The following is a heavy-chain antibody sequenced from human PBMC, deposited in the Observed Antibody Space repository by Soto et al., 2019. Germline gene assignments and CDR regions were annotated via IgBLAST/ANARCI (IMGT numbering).Heavy chain of an antibody. V-gene: IGHV3-48*03. J-gene: IGHJ4*02. CDR2: ISSSGSTI. CDR1: GFTFSSYE. D-gene: IGHD3-22*01. CDR3: AIITYYYDSSGYYPLDY. Sequence: GGSLRLSCAASGFTFSSYEMNWVRQAPGKGLEWVSYISSSGSTIYYADSVKGRFTISRDNAKNSLYLQMNSLRAEDTAVYYCAIITYYYDSSGYYPLDYWGQGTLVTVSS.